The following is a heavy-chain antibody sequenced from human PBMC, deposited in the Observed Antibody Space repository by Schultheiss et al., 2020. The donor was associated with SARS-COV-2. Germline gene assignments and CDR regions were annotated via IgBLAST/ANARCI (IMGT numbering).Heavy chain of an antibody. Sequence: GGSLRLSCAASGFTVSSNYMSWVRQAPGKGLEWVSWITSSSSHIYNADSLKGRFTISRDNAKNTLFLQMNSLRAEDTAVYYCASGDTSGYYPTEGAAFDIWGQGTMVTVSS. V-gene: IGHV3-21*01. D-gene: IGHD3-22*01. CDR2: ITSSSSHI. J-gene: IGHJ3*02. CDR1: GFTVSSNY. CDR3: ASGDTSGYYPTEGAAFDI.